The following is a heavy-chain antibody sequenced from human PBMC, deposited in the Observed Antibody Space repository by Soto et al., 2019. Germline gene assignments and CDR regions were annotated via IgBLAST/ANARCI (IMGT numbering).Heavy chain of an antibody. Sequence: PGGSLRLSCAASGFTFSSYGMHWVRQAPGKGLEWVAVIWYDGSNKYYADSVKGRFTISRDNSKNTLYLQMNSLRAEDTAVYYCATSPYYDFWSGYFSTTKEAPYGMEVWGQGTTVTVSS. V-gene: IGHV3-33*01. CDR3: ATSPYYDFWSGYFSTTKEAPYGMEV. D-gene: IGHD3-3*01. CDR1: GFTFSSYG. CDR2: IWYDGSNK. J-gene: IGHJ6*02.